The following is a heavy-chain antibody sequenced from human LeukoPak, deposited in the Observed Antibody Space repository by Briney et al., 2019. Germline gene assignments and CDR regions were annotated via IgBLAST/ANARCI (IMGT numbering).Heavy chain of an antibody. D-gene: IGHD2-2*01. J-gene: IGHJ6*02. V-gene: IGHV1-69*13. CDR2: IIPIFGTA. CDR1: GGTFSSYA. CDR3: ARDCSSTSCYQDYYYYYGMDV. Sequence: ASVTVSCTASGGTFSSYAISWVRQAPGQGLEWMGGIIPIFGTANYAQKFQGRVTITADESTSTAYMELSSLRSEDTAVYYCARDCSSTSCYQDYYYYYGMDVWGQGTTVTVSS.